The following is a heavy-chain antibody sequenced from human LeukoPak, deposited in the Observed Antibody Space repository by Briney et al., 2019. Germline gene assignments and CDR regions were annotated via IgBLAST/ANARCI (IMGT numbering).Heavy chain of an antibody. D-gene: IGHD3-16*01. CDR1: GGSMTDYY. CDR2: IYYSGTT. J-gene: IGHJ4*02. Sequence: SETLSLTCTVSGGSMTDYYWSWIRQPPGRELEWVGYIYYSGTTYYNPSLKSRVTMSVDTSKKQFSLKLSSVTAADTAVYFCARNYDRMDYWGQGTLVTVSS. CDR3: ARNYDRMDY. V-gene: IGHV4-59*01.